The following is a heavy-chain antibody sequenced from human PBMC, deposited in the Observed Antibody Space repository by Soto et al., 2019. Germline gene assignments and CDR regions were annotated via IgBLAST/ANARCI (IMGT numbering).Heavy chain of an antibody. CDR1: GFTFSNYA. V-gene: IGHV3-23*04. D-gene: IGHD3-22*01. J-gene: IGHJ4*02. CDR2: ITYSGGSR. Sequence: EVQLVESGGGLVQPGGSLRLSCAASGFTFSNYAMAWVRQAPGKGLEWVSTITYSGGSRDYADSVKGRFTISRDNSKNTLYLQMNRLRSEDTAVYYCAKKGYYDTSGYTIRYFDYWGQGTLVTVSS. CDR3: AKKGYYDTSGYTIRYFDY.